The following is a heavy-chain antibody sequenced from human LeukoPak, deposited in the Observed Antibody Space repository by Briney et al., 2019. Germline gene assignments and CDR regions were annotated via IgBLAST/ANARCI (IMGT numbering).Heavy chain of an antibody. J-gene: IGHJ4*02. V-gene: IGHV1-2*02. D-gene: IGHD3-10*01. CDR2: INPNSGGT. Sequence: GASVKVSCKASGYTFTGYYMHWVRQAPGQGLEWMGWINPNSGGTDYAQKFQGRVTMTRDTSISTAYMELSSLRSEDTAVYYCASRWFGEFTAGFDYWGQGTLVTVSS. CDR1: GYTFTGYY. CDR3: ASRWFGEFTAGFDY.